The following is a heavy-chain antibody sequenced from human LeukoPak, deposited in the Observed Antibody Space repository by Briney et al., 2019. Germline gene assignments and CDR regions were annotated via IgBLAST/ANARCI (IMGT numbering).Heavy chain of an antibody. CDR1: GFTFSTYN. D-gene: IGHD1-7*01. V-gene: IGHV3-21*01. CDR2: ISTSSSYI. J-gene: IGHJ4*02. CDR3: ARGWNSDYFDY. Sequence: PGGSLRLSCEASGFTFSTYNMNWVRQAPGKGLEWVSSISTSSSYIYYADSVKGRFTISRDNAKNSLYLQMNSLRAEDTAVYYCARGWNSDYFDYWGQGTLVTVSS.